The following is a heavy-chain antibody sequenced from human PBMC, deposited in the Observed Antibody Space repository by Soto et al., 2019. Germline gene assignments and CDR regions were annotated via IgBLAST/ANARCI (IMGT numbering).Heavy chain of an antibody. CDR1: GGSFSGYY. V-gene: IGHV4-34*01. D-gene: IGHD6-13*01. J-gene: IGHJ5*02. Sequence: SETLSLTCAVYGGSFSGYYWSWIRQPPGKGLEWIGEINHSGSTNYNPSLKSRVTISVDTSKNQFSLKLSSVTAADTAVYYCARGVRTIAAPGFVQVFSPGGFDPWGQGTLVTVSS. CDR3: ARGVRTIAAPGFVQVFSPGGFDP. CDR2: INHSGST.